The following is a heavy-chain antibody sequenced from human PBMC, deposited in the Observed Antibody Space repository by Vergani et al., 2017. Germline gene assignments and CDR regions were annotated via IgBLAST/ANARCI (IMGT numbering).Heavy chain of an antibody. CDR2: IYYSGST. Sequence: QVQLQESGPGLVKPSQTLSLTCTVSGGSISSGGYYWSWIRQHPGKGLEWIGYIYYSGSTYYNPSLKSRVTISVDTSKNQFSLKLSSVTAADTAVYYCARGKAYSSIAARPENWFDPWGQGTLVTVSS. J-gene: IGHJ5*02. CDR1: GGSISSGGYY. D-gene: IGHD6-6*01. CDR3: ARGKAYSSIAARPENWFDP. V-gene: IGHV4-31*03.